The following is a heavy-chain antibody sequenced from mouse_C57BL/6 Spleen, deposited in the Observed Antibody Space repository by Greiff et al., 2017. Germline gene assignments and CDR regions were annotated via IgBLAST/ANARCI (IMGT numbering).Heavy chain of an antibody. D-gene: IGHD2-3*01. V-gene: IGHV1-26*01. CDR2: INPNNGGT. CDR1: GYTFTDYY. CDR3: ARILYDGGFAY. J-gene: IGHJ3*01. Sequence: VQLQQSGPELVKPGASVKISCKASGYTFTDYYMNWVKQSHGKSLEWIGDINPNNGGTSYNQKFKGKATLTVDKSSSTAYMELRSLTSEDSAVYYCARILYDGGFAYWGQGTLVTVSA.